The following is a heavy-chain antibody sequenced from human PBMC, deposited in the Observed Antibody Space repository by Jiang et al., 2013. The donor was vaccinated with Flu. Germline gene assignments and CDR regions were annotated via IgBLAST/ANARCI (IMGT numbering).Heavy chain of an antibody. CDR3: ARAGSSGILDY. J-gene: IGHJ4*02. D-gene: IGHD6-25*01. Sequence: QLLESGGGVVQPGRSLRLSCAASGFTFSSYGMHWVRQAPGKGLEWVAVIWYDGSNKYYADSVKGRFTISRDNSKNTLYLQMNSLRAEDTAVYYCARAGSSGILDYWGQGTLVTVSS. V-gene: IGHV3-33*01. CDR2: IWYDGSNK. CDR1: GFTFSSYG.